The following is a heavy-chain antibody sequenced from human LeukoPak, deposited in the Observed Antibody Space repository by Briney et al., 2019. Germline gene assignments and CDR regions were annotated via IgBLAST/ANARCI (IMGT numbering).Heavy chain of an antibody. CDR2: ISSDGGST. V-gene: IGHV3-64*01. D-gene: IGHD3-10*01. Sequence: GGSLRLSCAASGFTFSSHAMHWVRQAPGKGLEYISAISSDGGSTNYANSVKGRFTISRDNSKNMVYLQMGSLRAEDMAVYYCARDGVIYGSGSLHWGQGTLVTVSS. CDR3: ARDGVIYGSGSLH. CDR1: GFTFSSHA. J-gene: IGHJ4*02.